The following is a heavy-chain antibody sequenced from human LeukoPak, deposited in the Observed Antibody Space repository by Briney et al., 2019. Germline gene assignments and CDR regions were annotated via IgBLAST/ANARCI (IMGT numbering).Heavy chain of an antibody. CDR1: GGSISSSSYY. D-gene: IGHD2-2*01. V-gene: IGHV4-30-4*08. CDR3: VRVRTGTSCYDY. Sequence: SETLSLTCTVSGGSISSSSYYWGWIRQPPGKGLEWIGYISYRGSTSYNPSLRSRLTISIDTSQNQFSLKLTSVTAADTAVYYCVRVRTGTSCYDYWGQGTLVTVSP. J-gene: IGHJ4*02. CDR2: ISYRGST.